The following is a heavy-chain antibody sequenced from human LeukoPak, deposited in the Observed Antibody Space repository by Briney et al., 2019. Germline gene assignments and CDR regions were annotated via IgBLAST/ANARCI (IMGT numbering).Heavy chain of an antibody. V-gene: IGHV4-4*07. CDR2: IYTSGST. Sequence: PSETLSLTCTISGGSISSYYWSWIRQPAGKGLEWIGRIYTSGSTNYNPSLKSRVTMSVDTSRNQFSLKLSSVTAADTAVYYCARVVRYSSGWYLDYWGQGTLVTVSS. CDR1: GGSISSYY. J-gene: IGHJ4*02. D-gene: IGHD6-19*01. CDR3: ARVVRYSSGWYLDY.